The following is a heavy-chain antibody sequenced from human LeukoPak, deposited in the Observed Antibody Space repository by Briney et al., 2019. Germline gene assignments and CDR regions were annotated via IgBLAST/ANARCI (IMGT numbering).Heavy chain of an antibody. CDR3: ARVAVYDSSGLYGAFDI. D-gene: IGHD3-22*01. CDR1: GFTFSSYA. V-gene: IGHV3-64*01. CDR2: ISSNGGST. J-gene: IGHJ3*02. Sequence: GGSLRLSCAASGFTFSSYAMHWVRQAPGKGLEYVSAISSNGGSTYYANSVKGRFTNSRDNSKNTLYLQMGSLRAEDMAVYYCARVAVYDSSGLYGAFDIWGQGTMVTVSS.